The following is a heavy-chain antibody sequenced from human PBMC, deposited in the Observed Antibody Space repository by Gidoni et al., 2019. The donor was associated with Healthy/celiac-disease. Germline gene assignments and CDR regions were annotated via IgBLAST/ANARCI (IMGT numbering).Heavy chain of an antibody. Sequence: QVQLVQSGAEVKKPGASVKVPCKASGYTFTGYHMPWVRQAPGQGLEWMGRVTHNSGGTNYAQKFQGRVPMARDPSISTEYMELSRLGSDDPAVYYCARGSMVRGVLSTYYYYGMDVWGQGTTVTVSS. V-gene: IGHV1-2*06. CDR3: ARGSMVRGVLSTYYYYGMDV. J-gene: IGHJ6*02. CDR2: VTHNSGGT. CDR1: GYTFTGYH. D-gene: IGHD3-10*01.